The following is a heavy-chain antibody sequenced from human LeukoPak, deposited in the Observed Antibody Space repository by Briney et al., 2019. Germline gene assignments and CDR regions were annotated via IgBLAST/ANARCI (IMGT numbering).Heavy chain of an antibody. Sequence: ETLSLTCAVYGGSFSGYYWSWIRQPPGKGLEWVSGITGSGNYTYYIDSVQGRFTISRDNSKNMLFLQMNSLRAEDTAVYYCARGVMAARLYYFDYWGRGILVTVSS. V-gene: IGHV3-23*01. CDR3: ARGVMAARLYYFDY. CDR2: ITGSGNYT. CDR1: GGSFSGYY. J-gene: IGHJ4*02. D-gene: IGHD2-21*01.